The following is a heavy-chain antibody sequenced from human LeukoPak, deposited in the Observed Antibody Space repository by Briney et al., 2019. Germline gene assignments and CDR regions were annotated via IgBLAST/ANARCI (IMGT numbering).Heavy chain of an antibody. D-gene: IGHD6-19*01. J-gene: IGHJ4*02. CDR3: ARDPGSGWFYSFDY. CDR1: GFTFSSYA. V-gene: IGHV3-30*04. Sequence: PGGSLRLSCAASGFTFSSYAIHWVRQAPGKGLEWVAVMSYDGSVKYYADSVKGRFTISRDNSKNTLYLQMNSLRAEDTAVYYCARDPGSGWFYSFDYWGQGTLVTVSS. CDR2: MSYDGSVK.